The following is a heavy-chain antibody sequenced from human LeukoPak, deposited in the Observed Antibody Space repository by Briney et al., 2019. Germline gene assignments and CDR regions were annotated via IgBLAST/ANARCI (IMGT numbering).Heavy chain of an antibody. V-gene: IGHV4-4*07. J-gene: IGHJ5*02. CDR2: IYTSGST. CDR3: TRDAGTTGEVKFDP. CDR1: GNSFGDYY. Sequence: PSETLSLTCTVSGNSFGDYYWSWIRQPAGKGLEWIGRIYTSGSTTYNPSLKSRVTMSVDTSKSQFSLNLMSVTAADTAVYYCTRDAGTTGEVKFDPWGQGTLVTVSS. D-gene: IGHD4-17*01.